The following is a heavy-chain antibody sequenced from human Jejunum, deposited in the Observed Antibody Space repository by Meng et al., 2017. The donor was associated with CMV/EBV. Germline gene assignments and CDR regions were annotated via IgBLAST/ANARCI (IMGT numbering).Heavy chain of an antibody. D-gene: IGHD5-12*01. CDR2: IDHLRRT. CDR1: GGSFSAYT. CDR3: ATADEYAIKY. V-gene: IGHV4-34*01. Sequence: QVQQQAWGPRRLKPSATLSLTCTLSGGSFSAYTWSWIRQAPGKGLEWIAEIDHLRRTNFNPSLKSRVSISRDTSRDQFSLRLNSATAADTAVYYCATADEYAIKYWGQGTLVTVSS. J-gene: IGHJ4*02.